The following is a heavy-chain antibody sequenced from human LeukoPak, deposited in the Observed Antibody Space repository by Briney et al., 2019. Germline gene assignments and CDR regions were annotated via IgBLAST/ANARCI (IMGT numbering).Heavy chain of an antibody. J-gene: IGHJ4*02. D-gene: IGHD5-18*01. CDR1: GGTFSSYA. CDR2: IIPIFGTA. Sequence: ASVKVSCKASGGTFSSYAISWVRQAPGQGLEWMGGIIPIFGTANYAQKFQGRVTITADESTSTAYMELSSLRSEDTAVYYCARDHGINSWIQLWADSQFDYWGQGTLVTVSS. V-gene: IGHV1-69*13. CDR3: ARDHGINSWIQLWADSQFDY.